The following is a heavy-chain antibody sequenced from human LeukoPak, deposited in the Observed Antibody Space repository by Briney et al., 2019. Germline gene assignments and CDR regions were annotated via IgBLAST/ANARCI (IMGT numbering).Heavy chain of an antibody. V-gene: IGHV1-46*02. CDR2: IHPIDGST. D-gene: IGHD3-22*01. Sequence: ASVKLSCKASGYTFNNYYIHWVRQAPGQGLEWMGLIHPIDGSTTFAEKFQGRFTMTKDTSTTTVYIELSGLRSEDTAVYYCATYHSDSSGYEDYWGQGTLVTVSS. CDR3: ATYHSDSSGYEDY. J-gene: IGHJ4*02. CDR1: GYTFNNYY.